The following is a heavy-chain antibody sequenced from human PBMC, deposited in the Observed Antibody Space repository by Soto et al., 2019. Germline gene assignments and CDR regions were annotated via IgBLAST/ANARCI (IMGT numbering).Heavy chain of an antibody. V-gene: IGHV4-4*07. J-gene: IGHJ6*02. CDR1: GGSISSYY. D-gene: IGHD6-13*01. CDR3: ARDVVRGAAAGTPYYYSCYGMDX. CDR2: IETSGST. Sequence: SETLSLTCTVSGGSISSYYWSWIRQPAGKGLEGIVRIETSGSTNYNRALKSRVTMSVDTSKKKFSLKLSSVTAADTDVYYCARDVVRGAAAGTPYYYSCYGMDXWGQGTTVTVS.